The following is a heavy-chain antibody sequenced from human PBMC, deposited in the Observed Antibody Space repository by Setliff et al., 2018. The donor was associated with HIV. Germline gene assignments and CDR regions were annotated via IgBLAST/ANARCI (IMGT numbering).Heavy chain of an antibody. CDR3: ASAGAWQRNALDI. V-gene: IGHV1-2*02. Sequence: ASVKVSCKPSGYSFTNHYMHWVRQAPGQGLEWMGWINPNSGGTNYAQKFQGRVTMTRDTSISTVYMELNSLRSEDTAVYYCASAGAWQRNALDIWGQGTMVTVSS. CDR1: GYSFTNHY. J-gene: IGHJ3*02. D-gene: IGHD5-12*01. CDR2: INPNSGGT.